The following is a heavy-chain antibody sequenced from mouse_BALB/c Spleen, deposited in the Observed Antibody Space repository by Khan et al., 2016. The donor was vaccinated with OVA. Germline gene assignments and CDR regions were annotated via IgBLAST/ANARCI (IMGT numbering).Heavy chain of an antibody. Sequence: QIQLVQSGPELKKPGETVKISCKASGYTFTNYGMNWVKQAPGKGLKWMGWINTYTGEPTYVDDFKGRFVFSLETSASTAYLQINNLKNEDTATYFCARYDYDDYFASWGQGTTLTVSA. D-gene: IGHD2-4*01. CDR3: ARYDYDDYFAS. V-gene: IGHV9-3-1*01. CDR2: INTYTGEP. CDR1: GYTFTNYG. J-gene: IGHJ2*01.